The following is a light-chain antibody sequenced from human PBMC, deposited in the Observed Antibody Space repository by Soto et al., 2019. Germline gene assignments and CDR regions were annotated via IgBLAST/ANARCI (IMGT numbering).Light chain of an antibody. V-gene: IGLV2-14*01. CDR1: SSDVGGYKY. CDR3: SSYTTSSTYV. J-gene: IGLJ1*01. Sequence: LSQPASVSGSPGQSITISSTGTSSDVGGYKYVSWYQQYPDKAPKLMIYEASNRPSGVSNRFSGSKSGNTASLTISGLQAEAEADYYCSSYTTSSTYVFGTGTKVTVL. CDR2: EAS.